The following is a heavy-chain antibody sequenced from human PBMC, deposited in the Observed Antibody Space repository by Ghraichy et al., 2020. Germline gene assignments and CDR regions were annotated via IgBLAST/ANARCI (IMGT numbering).Heavy chain of an antibody. Sequence: SCRASGFTFSDYAMSWVRQAPGKGLEWVASSSGDTSTTYYADSVKGRFTISRDNSRNTIFLQLDSLRAEDTAVYYCAKDQFYDANSNFDHWGQGTLVAVSS. CDR2: SSGDTSTT. V-gene: IGHV3-23*01. D-gene: IGHD5/OR15-5a*01. CDR3: AKDQFYDANSNFDH. J-gene: IGHJ4*02. CDR1: GFTFSDYA.